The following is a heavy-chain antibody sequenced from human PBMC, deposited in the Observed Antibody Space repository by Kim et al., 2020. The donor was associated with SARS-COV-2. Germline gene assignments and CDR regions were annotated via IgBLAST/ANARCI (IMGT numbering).Heavy chain of an antibody. V-gene: IGHV3-30-3*01. CDR2: ISSDGDNK. J-gene: IGHJ4*02. D-gene: IGHD5-12*01. CDR1: GFIFSRYA. Sequence: GGSLRLSCAASGFIFSRYALHWVRQAPGKGLEWVAIISSDGDNKYYADSVRGPFTISRDNSNSTLYLQMNSLRVEDTAIYFCARPPTSIEATSFVDNWGQGSLVAVSS. CDR3: ARPPTSIEATSFVDN.